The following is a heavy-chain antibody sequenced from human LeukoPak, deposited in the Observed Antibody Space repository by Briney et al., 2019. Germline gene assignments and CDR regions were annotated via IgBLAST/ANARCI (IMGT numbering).Heavy chain of an antibody. Sequence: AAVKVSCKASGGTFSSYAISWVRQDPGQGLEWMGGIIPIFGRANYAQKVQGRGTITTDGSTSTAYMELSSLRSQDTALYYCARSPTCQLLLRFGLYYYYMDVWGKGTPVTVSS. CDR1: GGTFSSYA. CDR2: IIPIFGRA. J-gene: IGHJ6*03. D-gene: IGHD2-2*01. V-gene: IGHV1-69*05. CDR3: ARSPTCQLLLRFGLYYYYMDV.